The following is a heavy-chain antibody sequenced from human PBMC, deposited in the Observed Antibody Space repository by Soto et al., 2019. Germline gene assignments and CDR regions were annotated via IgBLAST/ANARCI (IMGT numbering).Heavy chain of an antibody. V-gene: IGHV3-23*01. CDR1: GFTFSSYA. Sequence: VQLLESGGGLVQPGGSLRLSCAASGFTFSSYAMSWVRQAPGKGLEWVSAISGSGGSTYYADSVKGRFTISRDNSKNTLYLQMNSLRAEDTAVYYCAKDPPYYYDSSGRTRAHAFDIWGQGTMVTVSS. J-gene: IGHJ3*02. CDR3: AKDPPYYYDSSGRTRAHAFDI. D-gene: IGHD3-22*01. CDR2: ISGSGGST.